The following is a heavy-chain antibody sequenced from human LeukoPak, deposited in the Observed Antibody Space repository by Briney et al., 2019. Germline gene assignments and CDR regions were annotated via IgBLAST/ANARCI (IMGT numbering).Heavy chain of an antibody. V-gene: IGHV3-30-3*01. D-gene: IGHD6-13*01. CDR3: ARAPGIAAAGDFFDY. CDR2: ISYDGSNK. Sequence: GRSLRLSCAASGFTFSSYAMHWVRQAPGKGLEWVAVISYDGSNKYYADSVKGRFTISRDNSKNTLYLQMNSLRAEDTAVYYCARAPGIAAAGDFFDYWGQGTLVTVSS. J-gene: IGHJ4*02. CDR1: GFTFSSYA.